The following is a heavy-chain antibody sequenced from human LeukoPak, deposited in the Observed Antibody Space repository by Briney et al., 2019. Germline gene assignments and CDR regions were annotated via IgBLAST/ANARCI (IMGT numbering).Heavy chain of an antibody. CDR3: ILGGKLDY. V-gene: IGHV4-39*01. J-gene: IGHJ4*02. D-gene: IGHD3-10*01. CDR2: IYHTGST. Sequence: PSETLSLTCTVSGGSISGSNYYRVWIRQPPGKGLEWIGGIYHTGSTHYNPSLKSRVTISVDTSKNQLSLRLKSVTAADTAMYYCILGGKLDYWGQGILVRVSS. CDR1: GGSISGSNYY.